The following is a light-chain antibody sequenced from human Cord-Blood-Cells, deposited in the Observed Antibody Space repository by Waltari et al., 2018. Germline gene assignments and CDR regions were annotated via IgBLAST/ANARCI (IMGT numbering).Light chain of an antibody. CDR1: QSVRSSY. J-gene: IGKJ1*01. Sequence: EIVLTQSPGTLSLSPGARATLSCSASQSVRSSYLAWYQQKPGQAPRLLIYGASSRATGIPDRFSGSGSGTDFTLTISRLEPEDVAVYYCQQYGSSPWTFGQGTKVEIK. V-gene: IGKV3-20*01. CDR2: GAS. CDR3: QQYGSSPWT.